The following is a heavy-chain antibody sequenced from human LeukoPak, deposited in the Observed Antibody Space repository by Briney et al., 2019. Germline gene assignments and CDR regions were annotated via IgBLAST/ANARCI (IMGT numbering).Heavy chain of an antibody. D-gene: IGHD3-10*01. V-gene: IGHV3-23*01. CDR1: GFTFSSYA. CDR3: AKWNYYGSRSYYGFDY. J-gene: IGHJ4*02. Sequence: GGSLRLSCAASGFTFSSYAMTWVRQAPGKGLEWVSAISGSGGSTYYADSMKGRFTISRDNSKNTLYLQMNSLSAEDTAVYYCAKWNYYGSRSYYGFDYWGQGTLVTVSS. CDR2: ISGSGGST.